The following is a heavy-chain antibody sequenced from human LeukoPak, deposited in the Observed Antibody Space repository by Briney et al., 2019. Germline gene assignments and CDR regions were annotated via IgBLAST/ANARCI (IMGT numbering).Heavy chain of an antibody. CDR2: INPNSGGT. Sequence: ASVKVSCKASGYTFTGYYMHWVRQAPGQGLEWMGWINPNSGGTNYAQKFQGRATMTRDTSISTAYMELSRLRSDDTAVYYCARAGITIFGVVSGTDYWGQGTLVTVSP. CDR3: ARAGITIFGVVSGTDY. D-gene: IGHD3-3*01. V-gene: IGHV1-2*02. CDR1: GYTFTGYY. J-gene: IGHJ4*02.